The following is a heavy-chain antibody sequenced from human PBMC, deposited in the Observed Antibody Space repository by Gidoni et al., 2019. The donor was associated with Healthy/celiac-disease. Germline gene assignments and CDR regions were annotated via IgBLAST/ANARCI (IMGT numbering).Heavy chain of an antibody. D-gene: IGHD1-1*01. Sequence: EVQLVESGGGLVQPGGSMRLSCAASGFTFSSYEMNWVRQAPGKGLEWVSYISSSGSTIYYADSVKGRFTISRDNAKNSLYLQMNSLRSEDTAVYYCARSHIDLLESPVWGQGTLVTVSS. CDR2: ISSSGSTI. V-gene: IGHV3-48*03. CDR3: ARSHIDLLESPV. J-gene: IGHJ4*02. CDR1: GFTFSSYE.